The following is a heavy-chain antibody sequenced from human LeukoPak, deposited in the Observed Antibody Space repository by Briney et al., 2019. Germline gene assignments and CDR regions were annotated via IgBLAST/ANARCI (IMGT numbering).Heavy chain of an antibody. CDR1: GGTFSSYA. CDR3: ARGGAMARFTD. CDR2: IIPILGIA. V-gene: IGHV1-69*04. D-gene: IGHD5-24*01. Sequence: SVKVSCKASGGTFSSYAISWVRQAPGQGLEWMGRIIPILGIANYAQRFQGRVTITADKSTSTAYMELSSLRSEDTAVYYCARGGAMARFTDWGQGTLVTVSS. J-gene: IGHJ4*02.